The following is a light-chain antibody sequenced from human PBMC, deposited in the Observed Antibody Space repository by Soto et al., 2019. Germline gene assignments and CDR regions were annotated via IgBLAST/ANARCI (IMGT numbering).Light chain of an antibody. Sequence: IVLTQSPVTLSLSPGEVATLSCGASQTITFNFLAWYQQKPGLAPRLLVYDASIRADGIPDRFSGSVSGTDFTLTISRLEPEDFAMYYCQHYGDSNPTFDGGTRVEI. J-gene: IGKJ4*01. CDR1: QTITFNF. V-gene: IGKV3D-20*01. CDR2: DAS. CDR3: QHYGDSNPT.